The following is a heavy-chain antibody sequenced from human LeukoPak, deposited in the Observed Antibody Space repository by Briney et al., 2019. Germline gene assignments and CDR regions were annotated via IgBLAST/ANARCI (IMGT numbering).Heavy chain of an antibody. CDR1: GGSISNHY. V-gene: IGHV4-59*03. CDR3: VGGKYSSSYFDY. D-gene: IGHD6-6*01. CDR2: SYYKVST. J-gene: IGHJ4*02. Sequence: SETLSLTCSVFGGSISNHYWSWIRQSPEKGLEWIGYSYYKVSTNYNPSLRSRVTISVDTSKNQFSLKLSSVTAADTAVYFCVGGKYSSSYFDYWGQGTLVTVSS.